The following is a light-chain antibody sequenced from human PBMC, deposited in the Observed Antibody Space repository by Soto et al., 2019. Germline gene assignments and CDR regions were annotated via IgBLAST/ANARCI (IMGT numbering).Light chain of an antibody. CDR1: SSDVGGYNY. CDR3: SSYTISSTLI. V-gene: IGLV2-14*03. J-gene: IGLJ2*01. CDR2: DVG. Sequence: QSVLTQPASVSGSPGQSITISCTGTSSDVGGYNYVSWHQQHPGKAPKVMIYDVGNRPSGVSNRFSGSKSGNMASLTISGLQAEDEADYYCSSYTISSTLIFGGGTKLTVL.